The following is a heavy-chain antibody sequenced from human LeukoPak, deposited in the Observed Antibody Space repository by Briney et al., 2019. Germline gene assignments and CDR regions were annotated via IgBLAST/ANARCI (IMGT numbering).Heavy chain of an antibody. CDR2: INPSGGST. D-gene: IGHD3-10*01. V-gene: IGHV1-46*01. CDR3: ARATMVRGADDAFDI. J-gene: IGHJ3*02. Sequence: GASVKVSCKASGYTFTSYYMHWVRQAPGQGLEWMGIINPSGGSTSYAQKFQGRVTMTRDTSTSTVYMELSSLRSEDTAAYYCARATMVRGADDAFDIWGQGTMVTVSS. CDR1: GYTFTSYY.